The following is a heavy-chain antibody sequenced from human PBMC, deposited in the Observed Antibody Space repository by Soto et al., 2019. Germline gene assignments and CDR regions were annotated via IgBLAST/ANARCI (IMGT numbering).Heavy chain of an antibody. CDR2: IWYDGTNA. Sequence: QVHLVESGGGVVRPGRSPRLACEASGFTFSTYGMHWVRQAPGKGLQWVAVIWYDGTNAYYADSVKGRFTISRDNSKDTLYLEMNNLRTEDTAVYYCARVEAPLIHSDHYYYGMDVWGQGTTVTV. J-gene: IGHJ6*02. D-gene: IGHD5-18*01. CDR1: GFTFSTYG. V-gene: IGHV3-33*01. CDR3: ARVEAPLIHSDHYYYGMDV.